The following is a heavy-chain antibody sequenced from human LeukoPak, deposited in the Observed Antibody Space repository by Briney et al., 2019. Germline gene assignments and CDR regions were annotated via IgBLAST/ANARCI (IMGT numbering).Heavy chain of an antibody. D-gene: IGHD1-7*01. CDR3: AREGMGTTFSAWFDP. V-gene: IGHV3-30*03. Sequence: GGSLRLSCAASGFTFSNYGMHWVRQAPGKGLEWVAVVSSDGSIDYYADSVRGRFTVSRDNSKNTMFLQFNTLRPEDTAVYYCAREGMGTTFSAWFDPWGQGTLVTVSS. CDR2: VSSDGSID. J-gene: IGHJ5*02. CDR1: GFTFSNYG.